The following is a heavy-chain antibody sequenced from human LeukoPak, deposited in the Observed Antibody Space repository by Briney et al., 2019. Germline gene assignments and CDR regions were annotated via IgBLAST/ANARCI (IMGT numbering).Heavy chain of an antibody. CDR3: ARVDRYNWNLDAFDI. CDR2: IIPIFGTA. D-gene: IGHD1-7*01. CDR1: GGTFSSYA. Sequence: AASVKVSCKASGGTFSSYAISWVRQAPGQGLKWMGGIIPIFGTANYAQKFQGRVTITADKSTSTAYMELSSLRSEDTAVYYCARVDRYNWNLDAFDIWGQGTMVTVSS. J-gene: IGHJ3*02. V-gene: IGHV1-69*06.